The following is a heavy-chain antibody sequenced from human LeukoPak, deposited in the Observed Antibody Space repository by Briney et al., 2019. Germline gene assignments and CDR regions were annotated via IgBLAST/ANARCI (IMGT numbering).Heavy chain of an antibody. CDR2: IYYSGGT. V-gene: IGHV4-59*01. J-gene: IGHJ4*02. CDR3: ARVPVLGQPEPSYYFDY. D-gene: IGHD1-14*01. CDR1: GGSISSYY. Sequence: SETLSLTCSVSGGSISSYYWSWIRQPPGKGLEWIGYIYYSGGTNYNPSLKSRVTISVDTSKNQFSLKLSSVTAADTAVYYCARVPVLGQPEPSYYFDYWGQGTLVTVSS.